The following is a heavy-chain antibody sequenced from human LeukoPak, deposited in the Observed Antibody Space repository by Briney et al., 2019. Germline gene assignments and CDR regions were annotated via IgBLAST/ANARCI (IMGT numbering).Heavy chain of an antibody. D-gene: IGHD6-13*01. V-gene: IGHV3-72*01. CDR1: GFTLSDHY. Sequence: PGGSLSLSCAPSGFTLSDHYMVWVRQAPGKGLEWVGRTRNKANSYTTDYAASVKGRFTISRDDSEKSLFLQMSSLKTEDTAVYYCVRSSSSWPYWFFDLWGRGTLVTVSS. CDR2: TRNKANSYTT. CDR3: VRSSSSWPYWFFDL. J-gene: IGHJ2*01.